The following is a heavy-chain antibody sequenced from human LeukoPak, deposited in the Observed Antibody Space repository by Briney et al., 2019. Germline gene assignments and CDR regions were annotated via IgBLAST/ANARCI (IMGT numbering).Heavy chain of an antibody. J-gene: IGHJ4*02. D-gene: IGHD1-26*01. Sequence: GSLRLSCAASGFTVSSNYMSWVRQAPGKGLEWVSLIYSGGSTYYADSVKGRFTISRDNSKNTLYLRMDSLRAEDTAVYYCARSPLPDVGYFDYWGQGTLVTVSS. CDR2: IYSGGST. V-gene: IGHV3-53*01. CDR1: GFTVSSNY. CDR3: ARSPLPDVGYFDY.